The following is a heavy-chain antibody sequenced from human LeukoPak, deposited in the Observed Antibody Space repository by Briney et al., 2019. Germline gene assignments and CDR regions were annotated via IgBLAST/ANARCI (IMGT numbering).Heavy chain of an antibody. CDR3: TTDLFLLGAFDI. V-gene: IGHV3-15*01. CDR2: IKSKTGGGTT. Sequence: GGSLRLSCAASGFTFSNAWMSWVRQAPGKGLEWVGRIKSKTGGGTTDYAAPVKGRFTISRDDSKNTLYLQMNSLKTEDTAVYYCTTDLFLLGAFDIWGQGTMVTVSS. D-gene: IGHD1-26*01. J-gene: IGHJ3*02. CDR1: GFTFSNAW.